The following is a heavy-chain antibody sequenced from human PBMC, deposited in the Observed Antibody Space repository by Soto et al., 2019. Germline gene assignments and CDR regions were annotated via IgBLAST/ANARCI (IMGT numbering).Heavy chain of an antibody. CDR2: INAGNGNT. V-gene: IGHV1-3*01. CDR1: GYTFTSYA. Sequence: GASVKVSCKASGYTFTSYAMHWVRQAPGQRLEWMGWINAGNGNTKYSQKFQGRVTITRDTSASTAYMELSSLRSEDTAVYYCARDGVRQLWSQYYFDYWGQGTLVTVSS. D-gene: IGHD5-18*01. CDR3: ARDGVRQLWSQYYFDY. J-gene: IGHJ4*02.